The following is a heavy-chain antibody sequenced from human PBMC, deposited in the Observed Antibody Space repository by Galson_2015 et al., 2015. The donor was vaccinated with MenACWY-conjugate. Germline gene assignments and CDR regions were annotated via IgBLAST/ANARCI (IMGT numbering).Heavy chain of an antibody. J-gene: IGHJ4*02. Sequence: LEWIGRSRDNTNSYTTEYAASVKGRFTISRDHSKNSLYLHMNSLKTEDTAVYYCVRTLTPVTTVASHWGQGTLVTVSS. V-gene: IGHV3-72*01. CDR3: VRTLTPVTTVASH. CDR2: SRDNTNSYTT. D-gene: IGHD4-17*01.